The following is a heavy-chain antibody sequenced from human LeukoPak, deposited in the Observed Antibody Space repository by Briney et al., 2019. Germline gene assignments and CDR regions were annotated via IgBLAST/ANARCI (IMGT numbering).Heavy chain of an antibody. CDR3: ARESGSILGPMDV. V-gene: IGHV1-2*04. D-gene: IGHD3-3*01. CDR1: GYTFTGYY. Sequence: ASVTVSFKASGYTFTGYYMHWVRQAPGQGREWMGWINPNSGGTNYAQKFQGWVTMTRDTSISTAYMELSRLRSDDTAVYYCARESGSILGPMDVWGKGTTVTVSS. J-gene: IGHJ6*04. CDR2: INPNSGGT.